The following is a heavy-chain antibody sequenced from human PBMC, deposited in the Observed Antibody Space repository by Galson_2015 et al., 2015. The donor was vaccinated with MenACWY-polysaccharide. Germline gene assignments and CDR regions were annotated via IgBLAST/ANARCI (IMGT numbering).Heavy chain of an antibody. Sequence: SVKVSCKASGYTFTAYHIHWVRQVPRERPEWMGWINPDRGDTISSQRFLHRVTMTRDTSLRTAPMELRSLTSEDTAVRYCAREVPTPDLLNWCDHWGQGTLIAVSS. CDR1: GYTFTAYH. J-gene: IGHJ5*02. V-gene: IGHV1-2*02. CDR3: AREVPTPDLLNWCDH. CDR2: INPDRGDT.